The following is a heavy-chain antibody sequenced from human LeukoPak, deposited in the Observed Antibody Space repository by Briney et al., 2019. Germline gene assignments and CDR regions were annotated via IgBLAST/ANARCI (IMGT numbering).Heavy chain of an antibody. CDR1: GYTFTGYY. Sequence: ASVKVSCKASGYTFTGYYMHWVRQAPGQGLEWMGWINPNSGGTSYAQKFQGRVTMTRDTSISTAYMELSSLRSEDTAVYYCARSDAARDPFDYWGQGTLVTVSS. CDR2: INPNSGGT. D-gene: IGHD6-6*01. V-gene: IGHV1-2*02. CDR3: ARSDAARDPFDY. J-gene: IGHJ4*02.